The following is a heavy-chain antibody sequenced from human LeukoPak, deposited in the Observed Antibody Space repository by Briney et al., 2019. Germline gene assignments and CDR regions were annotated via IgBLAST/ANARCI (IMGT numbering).Heavy chain of an antibody. V-gene: IGHV1-69*13. CDR1: GGTFSCYV. D-gene: IGHD3-10*01. Sequence: SVTVSCKSSGGTFSCYVISWVRPAPGQGLAWMGGIIPIFGTANYAQKFQGRVTITADESTSTAYMELSSLRSEDTAVYYCARGEITMVRGATINPYYGMDVWGKGTTVTVSS. CDR2: IIPIFGTA. J-gene: IGHJ6*04. CDR3: ARGEITMVRGATINPYYGMDV.